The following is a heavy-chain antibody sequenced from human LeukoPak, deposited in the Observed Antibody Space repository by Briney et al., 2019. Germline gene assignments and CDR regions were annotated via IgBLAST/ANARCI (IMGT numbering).Heavy chain of an antibody. V-gene: IGHV3-7*01. J-gene: IGHJ4*02. CDR1: GFTFNSYW. D-gene: IGHD3-10*01. CDR3: ARDPMVRGVQEYYFDY. CDR2: IKQDGSEK. Sequence: GGSLRLSCAASGFTFNSYWMSWVRQAPGKGLEWVANIKQDGSEKYYVDSVRGRFTISRDNAKNSLYLQMNSLRAEDTAVYYCARDPMVRGVQEYYFDYWGQGTLVTVSS.